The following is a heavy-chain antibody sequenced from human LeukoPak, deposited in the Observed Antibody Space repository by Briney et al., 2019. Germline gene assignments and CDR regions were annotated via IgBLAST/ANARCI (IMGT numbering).Heavy chain of an antibody. CDR3: AKGSGSGWYGWFAP. CDR2: IDASGGST. V-gene: IGHV3-23*01. D-gene: IGHD6-19*01. CDR1: GFTFSSYA. J-gene: IGHJ5*02. Sequence: GGSLRLSCAASGFTFSSYAMSWVRQAPGKGLEWVSSIDASGGSTYYADSVKGRFTISRDNSKNTFYLQMNSLRADDTAVYYCAKGSGSGWYGWFAPWGQGTLVTVSS.